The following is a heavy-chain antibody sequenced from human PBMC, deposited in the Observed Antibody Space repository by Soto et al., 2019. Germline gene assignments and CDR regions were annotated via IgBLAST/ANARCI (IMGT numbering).Heavy chain of an antibody. V-gene: IGHV4-59*01. CDR3: ARGWLPYWYFDL. Sequence: QVQLQESGPGLVKPSETLSLTCTVSGGSISSYYWSWIRQPPGKGLEWIGYIYYSGSTKYNPSLKSRVTISVDTSKNQFSLKLSSVTAADTAVYYCARGWLPYWYFDLWGRGTLVTVSS. J-gene: IGHJ2*01. CDR1: GGSISSYY. D-gene: IGHD5-12*01. CDR2: IYYSGST.